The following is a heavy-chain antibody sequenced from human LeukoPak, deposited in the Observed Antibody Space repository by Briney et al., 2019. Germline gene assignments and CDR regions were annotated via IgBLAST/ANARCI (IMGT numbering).Heavy chain of an antibody. CDR2: ISDTGKVV. D-gene: IGHD3-3*01. CDR1: GFNFGDFA. Sequence: GASLRLSRIWAGFNFGDFAMSWVRQVPGRGPDFVSSISDTGKVVFYTDSVRGRATVSRDNSKSTLYLQLSDVRGDDTAVYYCDNGEWWGPGTQVVVSS. V-gene: IGHV3-23*01. J-gene: IGHJ4*02. CDR3: DNGEW.